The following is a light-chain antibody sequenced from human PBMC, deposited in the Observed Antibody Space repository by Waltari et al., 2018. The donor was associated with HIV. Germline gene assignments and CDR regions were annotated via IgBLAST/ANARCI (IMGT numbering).Light chain of an antibody. Sequence: SYVLTPPPSVSVAPGQTARITCGGINIGTKSVHWYHQKPGQAPVLVIYNDDDRPSGIPERFSGSNSGNTATLTISKVEVGDEADYYCRVWDSSGDPWVFGGGTRVTVL. CDR1: NIGTKS. J-gene: IGLJ3*02. CDR3: RVWDSSGDPWV. CDR2: NDD. V-gene: IGLV3-21*02.